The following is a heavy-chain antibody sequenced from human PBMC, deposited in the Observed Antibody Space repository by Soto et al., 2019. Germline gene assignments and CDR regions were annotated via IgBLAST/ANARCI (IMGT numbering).Heavy chain of an antibody. J-gene: IGHJ4*02. D-gene: IGHD3-22*01. Sequence: SETLSLTCAVHGRSFSNYYWSWIRQPPGKGLEWIGEIDHSGSTSYNPSLKSRVTISIDTSRNQFSLELRSVTAADTAIYYCATYYYDSRAGFWGQGTLVTVSS. CDR3: ATYYYDSRAGF. CDR1: GRSFSNYY. V-gene: IGHV4-34*01. CDR2: IDHSGST.